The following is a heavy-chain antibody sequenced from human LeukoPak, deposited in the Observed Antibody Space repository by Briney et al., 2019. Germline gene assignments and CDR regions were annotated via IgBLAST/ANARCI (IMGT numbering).Heavy chain of an antibody. Sequence: SETLSLTCAVYGGSFSGYYWSWIRQPPGKGLEWIGEINHSGSTNYNPSLKSRVTISVDTSKNQFSLKPSSVTAADTAVYYCARGGSLTDSSGYYYGYWGQGTLVTVSS. J-gene: IGHJ4*02. V-gene: IGHV4-34*01. D-gene: IGHD3-22*01. CDR2: INHSGST. CDR3: ARGGSLTDSSGYYYGY. CDR1: GGSFSGYY.